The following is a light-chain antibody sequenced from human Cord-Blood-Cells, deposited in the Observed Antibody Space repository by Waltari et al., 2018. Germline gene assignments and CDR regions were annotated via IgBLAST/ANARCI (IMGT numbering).Light chain of an antibody. CDR3: CSYAGRSTYV. V-gene: IGLV2-23*01. CDR2: EGS. Sequence: QSALTPPASVSGSPGQSITISCTGTSSDVGSYNLVSWYQQHPGKAPKLMIYEGSKRPSGVSNRFSGYKSGNTASLTISGLQAEDEADYYCCSYAGRSTYVFGTGTKVTVL. J-gene: IGLJ1*01. CDR1: SSDVGSYNL.